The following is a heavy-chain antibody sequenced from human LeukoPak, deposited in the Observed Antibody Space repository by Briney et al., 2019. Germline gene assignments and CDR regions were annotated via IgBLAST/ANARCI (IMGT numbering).Heavy chain of an antibody. CDR3: ARDDYGDSGPLFDY. CDR2: IRTNGAGT. D-gene: IGHD4-17*01. V-gene: IGHV3-23*01. J-gene: IGHJ4*02. CDR1: GFTFSSYN. Sequence: GGSLRLSCAASGFTFSSYNMNWVRRAPGQGLEWVSTIRTNGAGTHYADSVRGRITISRDDSKNTLYLQMDSLRAEDTAVYYCARDDYGDSGPLFDYWGQGTLVTVSS.